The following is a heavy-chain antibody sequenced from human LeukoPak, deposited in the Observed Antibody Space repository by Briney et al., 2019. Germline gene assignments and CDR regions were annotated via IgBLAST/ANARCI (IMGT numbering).Heavy chain of an antibody. CDR3: AKAGHYGSGSYYSDY. CDR2: ISWNSGSI. CDR1: GFTFDDYA. D-gene: IGHD3-10*01. J-gene: IGHJ4*02. V-gene: IGHV3-9*01. Sequence: GGSLRLSCAASGFTFDDYAMHWVRQAPGKGLEWVSGISWNSGSIGYADSAKGRFTISRDNAKTSPYLQMSSLRAGDTAVYYCAKAGHYGSGSYYSDYWGRGTLVTVSP.